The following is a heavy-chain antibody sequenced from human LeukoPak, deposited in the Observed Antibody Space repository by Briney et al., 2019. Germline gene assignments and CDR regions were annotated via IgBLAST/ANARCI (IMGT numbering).Heavy chain of an antibody. CDR3: AKASIAVAGTDGYYFDY. Sequence: GGSLRLSCAASGFTFDDYAMHWVRQAPGKGLEWVSGISWNSGSIGYADSVKGRFTISRDNAKNSLYLQMNSLRAEDTALYYCAKASIAVAGTDGYYFDYWGQGTLVTVSS. CDR2: ISWNSGSI. CDR1: GFTFDDYA. V-gene: IGHV3-9*01. J-gene: IGHJ4*02. D-gene: IGHD6-19*01.